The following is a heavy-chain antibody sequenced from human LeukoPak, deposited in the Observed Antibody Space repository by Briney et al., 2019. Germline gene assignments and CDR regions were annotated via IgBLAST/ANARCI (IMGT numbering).Heavy chain of an antibody. D-gene: IGHD3-10*01. CDR3: ARDRVTMIRGVRILDYYYYYMDV. Sequence: GGSLRLSCAASGFTFSSYWMSCVRQAPGKGLEWVANIKQDGSEKYFVDSVKGRFTISRDNAKNSLYLQMNSLRVEDTAVYYCARDRVTMIRGVRILDYYYYYMDVWGKGTTVTISS. CDR2: IKQDGSEK. CDR1: GFTFSSYW. V-gene: IGHV3-7*01. J-gene: IGHJ6*03.